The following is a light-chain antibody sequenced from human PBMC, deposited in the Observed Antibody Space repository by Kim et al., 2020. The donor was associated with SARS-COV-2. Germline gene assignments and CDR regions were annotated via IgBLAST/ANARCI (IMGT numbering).Light chain of an antibody. V-gene: IGLV3-21*04. CDR1: NMGSKG. CDR2: YDS. Sequence: PGKQARITCGGNNMGSKGVHWYQQKPGQAPVLVIYYDSDRPSGIPERFSGSNSGNTATLTISRVEAGDEADYYCQVWDSSSDHLVVFGGGTQLTVL. CDR3: QVWDSSSDHLVV. J-gene: IGLJ2*01.